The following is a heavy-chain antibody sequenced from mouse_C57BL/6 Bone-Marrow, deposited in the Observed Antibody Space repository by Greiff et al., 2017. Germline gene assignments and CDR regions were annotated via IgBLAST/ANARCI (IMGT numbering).Heavy chain of an antibody. V-gene: IGHV1-64*01. Sequence: QVQLQQPGAELVKPGASVQLSCKASGYTFTSYWMHWVKQRPGQGLEWIGMIHPNSGSTNYNEKFKSKATLTVDKSSSTAYMQLSSLTSEDSAVYYCAREDYYGHWYFDVWGTGTTVTVSS. CDR1: GYTFTSYW. CDR2: IHPNSGST. CDR3: AREDYYGHWYFDV. D-gene: IGHD1-1*02. J-gene: IGHJ1*03.